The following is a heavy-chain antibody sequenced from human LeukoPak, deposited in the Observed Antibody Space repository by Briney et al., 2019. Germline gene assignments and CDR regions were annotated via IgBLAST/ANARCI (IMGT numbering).Heavy chain of an antibody. CDR1: GYTFTSYG. CDR2: ISAYNGNT. V-gene: IGHV1-18*01. Sequence: GASVKVFCKASGYTFTSYGISWVRQAPGQGLEWMGWISAYNGNTNYAQKLQGRVTMTTDTSTSTAYMELRSLRSDDTAVYYCAREYDSSGYSAFDIWGQGTMVTVSS. CDR3: AREYDSSGYSAFDI. J-gene: IGHJ3*02. D-gene: IGHD3-22*01.